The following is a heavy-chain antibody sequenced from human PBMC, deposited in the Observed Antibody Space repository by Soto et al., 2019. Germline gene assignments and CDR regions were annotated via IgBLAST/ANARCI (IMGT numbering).Heavy chain of an antibody. CDR1: GFTFRSYA. J-gene: IGHJ4*02. V-gene: IGHV3-23*01. CDR2: ISANGGST. Sequence: PGGALRLSCAASGFTFRSYAMSWVRQTPGKGLEWVSSISANGGSTYYADSVKGRFTISRDNSKNTLYLQMNSLRAEDTAIYYCAKDHNSSWYWDFWGQGTLVTVSS. D-gene: IGHD6-13*01. CDR3: AKDHNSSWYWDF.